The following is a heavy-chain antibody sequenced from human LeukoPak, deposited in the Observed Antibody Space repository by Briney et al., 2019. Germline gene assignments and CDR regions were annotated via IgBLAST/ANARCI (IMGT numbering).Heavy chain of an antibody. J-gene: IGHJ2*01. CDR2: IYHNGST. D-gene: IGHD3-10*01. V-gene: IGHV4-4*02. CDR1: GGSISSSNW. CDR3: ARSRGSITMPSRNWYFDL. Sequence: PSETLSLTCAVSGGSISSSNWWSWVRQPPGKGLEWIGEIYHNGSTNYNPSLKSRVTISVDKSKNQFSLKLSSVTAADTAVYYCARSRGSITMPSRNWYFDLWGRGTLVTVSS.